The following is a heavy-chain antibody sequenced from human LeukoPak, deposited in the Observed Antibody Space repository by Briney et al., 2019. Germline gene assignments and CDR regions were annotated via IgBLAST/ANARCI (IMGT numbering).Heavy chain of an antibody. CDR2: INHSGST. CDR3: ARHGSSYSSGWYRRADWFDP. Sequence: PSETLSLTCAVYGGSFSGYYWSWIRQPPGKGLEWIGEINHSGSTNYNPSLKSRVTISVDTSKNQFSLKLSSVTAADTAVYYCARHGSSYSSGWYRRADWFDPWGQGTLVTVSS. V-gene: IGHV4-34*01. J-gene: IGHJ5*02. CDR1: GGSFSGYY. D-gene: IGHD6-19*01.